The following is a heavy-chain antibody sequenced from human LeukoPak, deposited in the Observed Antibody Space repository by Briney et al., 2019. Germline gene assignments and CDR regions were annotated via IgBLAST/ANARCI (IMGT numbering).Heavy chain of an antibody. D-gene: IGHD7-27*01. CDR3: AKVSLGFYWYFDL. CDR2: ISYDESSQ. J-gene: IGHJ2*01. CDR1: GFTFSRHG. V-gene: IGHV3-30*18. Sequence: PGRSLRLSCAASGFTFSRHGMHWVRQAPGKGLEWVALISYDESSQHYADSVKGRFTIPRDSSENTLYLQMNSLRVEDTAVYYCAKVSLGFYWYFDLWGRGTLVTVSS.